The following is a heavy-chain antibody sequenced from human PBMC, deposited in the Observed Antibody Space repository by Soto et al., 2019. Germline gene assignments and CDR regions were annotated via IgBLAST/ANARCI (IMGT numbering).Heavy chain of an antibody. Sequence: QVHLQESGPGLAKPSETLTLTCTISGASISSGRYAWSWIRQAPGKGLEWIGYIENNGHKGNNFPFNIRATISVDRSRNQISLRLTSVTAADTAVYYCGRTDDKGAWAAWYWGQGILVTVSS. D-gene: IGHD1-26*01. CDR2: IENNGHK. J-gene: IGHJ4*02. V-gene: IGHV4-61*01. CDR1: GASISSGRYA. CDR3: GRTDDKGAWAAWY.